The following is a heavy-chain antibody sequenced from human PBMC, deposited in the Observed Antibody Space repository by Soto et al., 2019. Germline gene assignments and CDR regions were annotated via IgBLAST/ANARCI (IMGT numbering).Heavy chain of an antibody. J-gene: IGHJ6*02. D-gene: IGHD3-3*01. Sequence: ASRKVSCKASGYTFTGYYMRWVRQAPGQGLEWMGWINPNSGGTNYAQKFQGRVTMTRDTSISTAYMELSRLRSDDTAVYYCARLRFAIYYYGMDVWGQGTTVTVSS. CDR2: INPNSGGT. CDR1: GYTFTGYY. V-gene: IGHV1-2*02. CDR3: ARLRFAIYYYGMDV.